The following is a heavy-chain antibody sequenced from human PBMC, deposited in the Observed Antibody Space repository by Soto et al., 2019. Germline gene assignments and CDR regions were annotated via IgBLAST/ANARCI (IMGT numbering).Heavy chain of an antibody. CDR2: INWNSGSI. J-gene: IGHJ1*01. V-gene: IGHV3-9*01. CDR1: XXXXXDYX. CDR3: VKDESINWYSGHFRH. D-gene: IGHD6-13*01. Sequence: EVQLVESGGGLVQPGRSLXXSXXAXXXXXXDYXMXXXXXVPGKGLEWVSGINWNSGSIGYGDSVKGRFAISRDNAKNSLHLQMNSLSAEDTAFYYCVKDESINWYSGHFRHWGQGTLVTVSS.